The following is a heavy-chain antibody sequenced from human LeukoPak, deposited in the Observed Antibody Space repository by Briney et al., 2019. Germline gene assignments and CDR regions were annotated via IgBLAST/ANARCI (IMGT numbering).Heavy chain of an antibody. D-gene: IGHD5-12*01. CDR3: ASHSGYARGLGFDY. J-gene: IGHJ4*02. CDR2: IYESWST. V-gene: IGHV4-30-2*01. CDR1: GGSFSGYS. Sequence: SETLSLTCAVYGGSFSGYSWSWIRQPPGRGLAWIGYIYESWSTYYNPSLKSRVTISVDRSKNQFSLKLSSVTAADTAVYYCASHSGYARGLGFDYWGQGTLVTVSS.